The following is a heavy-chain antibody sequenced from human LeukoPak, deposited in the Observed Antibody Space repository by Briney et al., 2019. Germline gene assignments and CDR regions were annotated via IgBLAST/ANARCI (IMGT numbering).Heavy chain of an antibody. CDR1: GGSISSGGYY. Sequence: KPSETLSLTCTVSGGSISSGGYYWSWIRQHPGKGLEWIVYIYYSGSASYNPSLKSQVSISVDTSKNQFSLKVNSVTAADTAVYYCARSGYGSGYYRRFHYYYYGMDVWGQGTTVTVSS. CDR2: IYYSGSA. V-gene: IGHV4-31*01. J-gene: IGHJ6*02. CDR3: ARSGYGSGYYRRFHYYYYGMDV. D-gene: IGHD3-10*01.